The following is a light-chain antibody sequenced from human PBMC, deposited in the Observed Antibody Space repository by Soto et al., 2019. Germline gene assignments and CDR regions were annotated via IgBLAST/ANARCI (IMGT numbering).Light chain of an antibody. V-gene: IGKV1-39*01. Sequence: DIQMTQSPSSLSASVGDRVTITCRASQSISSYLNWYQQKPGKAPKLLIYAASSLQSGVPSRFSGSGSGTNFTLTISSLQPEDFATYYCQQSYRTPLSFRQGTKLEIK. CDR2: AAS. CDR3: QQSYRTPLS. J-gene: IGKJ2*01. CDR1: QSISSY.